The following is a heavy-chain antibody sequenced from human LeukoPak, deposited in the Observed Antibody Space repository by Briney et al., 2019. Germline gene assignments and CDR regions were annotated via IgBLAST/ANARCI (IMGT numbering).Heavy chain of an antibody. J-gene: IGHJ4*02. Sequence: KPSQTLSLTCTVSGGSISGGGYYWSWIRQHPGKGLEWIGYIYYSGSTYYNPSLKSRVTISVDTSKNQFSLKLSSVTAADTAVYYCARGLPGHSSGWYPLYFDYWGQGTLVTVSS. CDR3: ARGLPGHSSGWYPLYFDY. CDR2: IYYSGST. CDR1: GGSISGGGYY. V-gene: IGHV4-31*03. D-gene: IGHD6-19*01.